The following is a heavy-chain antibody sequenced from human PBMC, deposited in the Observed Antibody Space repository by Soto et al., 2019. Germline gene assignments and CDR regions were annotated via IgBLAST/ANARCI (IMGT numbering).Heavy chain of an antibody. V-gene: IGHV4-34*01. CDR1: GGSFSGYY. J-gene: IGHJ6*03. CDR3: ARNIKLGSFSYYYYYMDV. CDR2: INHSGST. D-gene: IGHD7-27*01. Sequence: SETLSLTCAVYGGSFSGYYWSWIRQPPGKGLEWIGEINHSGSTNYNPSLKSRVTISVDTSKNQFSLKLSSVTAADTAVYYCARNIKLGSFSYYYYYMDVWGNGTTVTVSS.